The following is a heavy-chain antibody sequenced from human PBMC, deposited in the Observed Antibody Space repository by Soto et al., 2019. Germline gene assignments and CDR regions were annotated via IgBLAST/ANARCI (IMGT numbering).Heavy chain of an antibody. CDR2: ISYDGSNK. CDR3: AKAIILRFLLDYYYGMDV. Sequence: GGSLRLSCAASGFTFSSYGMHWVRQAPGKGLEWVAVISYDGSNKYYADSVKGRFTISRDNSKNTLYLQMNSLRAEDTAVYYCAKAIILRFLLDYYYGMDVWGQGTTVTVSS. D-gene: IGHD3-3*01. J-gene: IGHJ6*02. CDR1: GFTFSSYG. V-gene: IGHV3-30*18.